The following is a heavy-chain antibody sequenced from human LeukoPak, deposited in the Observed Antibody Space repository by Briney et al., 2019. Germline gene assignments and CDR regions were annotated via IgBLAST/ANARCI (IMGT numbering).Heavy chain of an antibody. CDR3: ARHGTMVRNTLGLCFDL. V-gene: IGHV4-39*01. CDR1: GGSISSSSYY. J-gene: IGHJ3*01. CDR2: VYYSGST. D-gene: IGHD3-10*01. Sequence: SETLSLTCGVSGGSISSSSYYWGWIRQPPGKGLEWIGSVYYSGSTYYNPSLKSRVTISVDTSKNQFSLRVNSVTAADTALYYCARHGTMVRNTLGLCFDLWGQGTMITVAS.